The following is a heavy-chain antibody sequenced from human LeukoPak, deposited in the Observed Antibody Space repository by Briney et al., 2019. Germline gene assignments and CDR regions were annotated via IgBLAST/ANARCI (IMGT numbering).Heavy chain of an antibody. Sequence: SETLSLTCTVSGGSISSYYWSWIRQPPGKGLEWIGYIYYSGSTNYSPSLKSRVTISVDTSKNQFSLKLSSVTAADTAVYYCARDRGYPLGAFDIWGQGTMVTVSS. V-gene: IGHV4-59*01. J-gene: IGHJ3*02. CDR2: IYYSGST. D-gene: IGHD5-12*01. CDR3: ARDRGYPLGAFDI. CDR1: GGSISSYY.